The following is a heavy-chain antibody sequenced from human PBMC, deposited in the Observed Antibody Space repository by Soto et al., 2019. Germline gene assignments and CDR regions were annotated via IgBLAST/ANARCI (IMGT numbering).Heavy chain of an antibody. CDR1: GYTFTSSG. CDR2: ISPHNGNT. D-gene: IGHD3-10*01. CDR3: ARGEGAVTIPYFYYGMDV. V-gene: IGHV1-18*01. J-gene: IGHJ6*02. Sequence: QLHLVQSGAEVKKPGASVKVSCKAFGYTFTSSGITWVRQAPGRGLEWMGWISPHNGNTNYAQSLQGRVTLTTDTSTNTAYMERRSLRSDDTAVYYCARGEGAVTIPYFYYGMDVWGQGTTVTVSS.